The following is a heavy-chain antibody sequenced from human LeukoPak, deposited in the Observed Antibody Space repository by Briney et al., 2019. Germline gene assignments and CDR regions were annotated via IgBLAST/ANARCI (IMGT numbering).Heavy chain of an antibody. J-gene: IGHJ4*02. CDR1: AFSFSNYG. Sequence: GGSLRLSCAASAFSFSNYGMHWVRQAPGKGLEWVAFIQYDGNNKYYGDSVRGRFTVSRDNSKNTLYLQMNSLRGEDTAVYYCAKDIYRSSYYVDYWGRGTQVSVSS. CDR3: AKDIYRSSYYVDY. CDR2: IQYDGNNK. V-gene: IGHV3-30*02. D-gene: IGHD6-6*01.